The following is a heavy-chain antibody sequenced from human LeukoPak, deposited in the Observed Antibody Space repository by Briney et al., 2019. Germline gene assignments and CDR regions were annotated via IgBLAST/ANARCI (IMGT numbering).Heavy chain of an antibody. CDR1: GGSISSGDYY. CDR2: IYYSGST. CDR3: AVTVTRDWYFDL. Sequence: SQTLSLTCTVSGGSISSGDYYWSWIRQPPGKVLEWIGYIYYSGSTYYNPSLKSRLTISVDTSKNQFSLKLSSVTAADTAVYYCAVTVTRDWYFDLWGRGTLVTVPS. V-gene: IGHV4-30-4*01. D-gene: IGHD4-17*01. J-gene: IGHJ2*01.